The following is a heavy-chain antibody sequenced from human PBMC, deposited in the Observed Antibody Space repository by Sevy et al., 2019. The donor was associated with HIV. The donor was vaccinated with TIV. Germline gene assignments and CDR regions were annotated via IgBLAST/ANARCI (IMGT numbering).Heavy chain of an antibody. V-gene: IGHV3-11*01. Sequence: GGSLRLSCAASGFTFSDYYMSWIRQAPGKGLEWFSSIGSSHHAIKYADSVKGRFAISRDNAKKSLYLQMNSLRAEDTAVYVWVGRPYSSTYGGSYYIDYWGLGTLVTVSS. CDR3: VGRPYSSTYGGSYYIDY. J-gene: IGHJ4*02. CDR2: IGSSHHAI. D-gene: IGHD5-18*01. CDR1: GFTFSDYY.